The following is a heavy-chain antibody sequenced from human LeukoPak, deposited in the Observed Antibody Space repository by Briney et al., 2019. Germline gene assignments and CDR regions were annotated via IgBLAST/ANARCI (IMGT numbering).Heavy chain of an antibody. J-gene: IGHJ4*02. CDR2: ISSTSAYT. D-gene: IGHD2-8*02. CDR1: GFPFTSGFTFSDYY. V-gene: IGHV3-11*06. CDR3: ARGGTGAFDY. Sequence: GGSLRLSCAASGFPFTSGFTFSDYYMSWIRQAPGKGLEWVSYISSTSAYTSYADSVKGRFTISRDNANNSLFLQMNGLRAEDTAIYYRARGGTGAFDYWGQGTLVTVSS.